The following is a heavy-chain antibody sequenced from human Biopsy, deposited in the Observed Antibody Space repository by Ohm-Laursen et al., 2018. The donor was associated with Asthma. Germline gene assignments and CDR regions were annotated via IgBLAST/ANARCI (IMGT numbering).Heavy chain of an antibody. J-gene: IGHJ6*02. Sequence: GSSVKVSCKASGYTFNSAGITWVRQAPGQGLEWMGWIRVYNGNTKVAQKLQDRVTMITDTSTSTAYMESRSLRSDDTAVYFCARAVNYSHYYGIDVWGQGTTVTVS. CDR3: ARAVNYSHYYGIDV. CDR1: GYTFNSAG. V-gene: IGHV1-18*01. D-gene: IGHD3-10*01. CDR2: IRVYNGNT.